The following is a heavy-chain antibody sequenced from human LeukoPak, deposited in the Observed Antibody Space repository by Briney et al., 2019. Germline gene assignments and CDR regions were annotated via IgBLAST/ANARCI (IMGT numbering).Heavy chain of an antibody. V-gene: IGHV4-59*01. CDR2: IYYSGST. Sequence: SETLSIPCTVPGGSISGYYWSWIRQPPGKGLEWIGYIYYSGSTNYNPSLKSRVSISVDTSKNQFSLKLSSVTAADTAVYYCARDVGSVVGGMDVWGQGTTVTVSS. CDR1: GGSISGYY. J-gene: IGHJ6*02. CDR3: ARDVGSVVGGMDV. D-gene: IGHD3-10*01.